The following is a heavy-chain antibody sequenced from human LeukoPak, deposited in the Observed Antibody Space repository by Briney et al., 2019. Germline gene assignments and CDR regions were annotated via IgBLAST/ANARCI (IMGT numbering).Heavy chain of an antibody. J-gene: IGHJ4*02. V-gene: IGHV3-23*01. D-gene: IGHD3/OR15-3a*01. CDR1: GFTFSPYA. CDR3: AKVPGFLDPFDY. CDR2: VSVSGTTT. Sequence: GGSLRLSCAASGFTFSPYAMSGVPQAPGKGLEWVSGVSVSGTTTHHADSVKGRFTVSRDNSKNTLYLQMNSLRAEDTAVYYCAKVPGFLDPFDYCGQGTLVTVSS.